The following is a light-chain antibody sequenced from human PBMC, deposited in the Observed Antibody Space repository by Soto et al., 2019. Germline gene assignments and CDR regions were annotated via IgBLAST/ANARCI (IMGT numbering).Light chain of an antibody. V-gene: IGLV2-23*01. CDR3: CSYVGATTYV. CDR1: SRTVGGFNV. CDR2: EGI. Sequence: QSVLTQPASVSGSPGQSITISCTGTSRTVGGFNVVSWYQQHPGKAPKVIIYEGIKRPSGVSNRFSGSNSGSTASLTISGLQAEDEADYYCCSYVGATTYVFGNGTKVTVL. J-gene: IGLJ1*01.